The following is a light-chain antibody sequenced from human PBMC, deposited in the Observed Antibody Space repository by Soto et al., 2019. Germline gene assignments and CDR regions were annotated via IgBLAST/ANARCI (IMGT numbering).Light chain of an antibody. V-gene: IGKV1-5*01. CDR1: QSISNW. J-gene: IGKJ1*01. CDR3: QQYNSSPWT. Sequence: DIQMTQSPSTLSASVGDRVTITCRASQSISNWLAWYQQKPGKAPKLLIYDVSRLESGVPSRFSGSGSGTEFIITISSLQPDDFATYYCQQYNSSPWTFGQGTKVEIK. CDR2: DVS.